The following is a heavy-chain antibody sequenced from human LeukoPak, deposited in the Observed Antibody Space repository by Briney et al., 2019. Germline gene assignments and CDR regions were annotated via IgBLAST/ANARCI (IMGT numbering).Heavy chain of an antibody. Sequence: PGGFLRLSCAASGITFSNAWMTWVRQAPGKGLEWVGRIKSKTDGGTTDYAAPVKGRFTISRDDSKNTLYLQMHSLKTEDTAVYYCTTRYSIYGGEYYWGQGTLVTVSS. J-gene: IGHJ4*02. CDR1: GITFSNAW. D-gene: IGHD4-23*01. CDR2: IKSKTDGGTT. V-gene: IGHV3-15*01. CDR3: TTRYSIYGGEYY.